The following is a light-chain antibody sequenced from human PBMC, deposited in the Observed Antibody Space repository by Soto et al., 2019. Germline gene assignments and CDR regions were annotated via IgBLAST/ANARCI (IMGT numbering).Light chain of an antibody. Sequence: EIVVTQSPGTLSLSPGERATLSCRASQSVSSSYLAWYQQKPGQAPRLLIFGASSRATGIPDRFSGSGSGTDFTLTINSLEPEDSAVYYCQQRSNWPSITFGQGTRLEIK. CDR1: QSVSSSY. CDR3: QQRSNWPSIT. CDR2: GAS. J-gene: IGKJ5*01. V-gene: IGKV3D-20*02.